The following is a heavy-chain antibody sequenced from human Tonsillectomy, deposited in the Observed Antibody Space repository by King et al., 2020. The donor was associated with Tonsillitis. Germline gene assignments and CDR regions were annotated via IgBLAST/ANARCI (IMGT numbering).Heavy chain of an antibody. J-gene: IGHJ4*02. D-gene: IGHD3-10*01. V-gene: IGHV1-69*12. CDR1: GGTFSNYA. CDR3: ARVLEPYGSGTYFFGF. Sequence: QLVQSGAEVKKPGSSVKVSCKASGGTFSNYAISWVRQAPGQGLEWMGGIIPIFGAANYAHKFQGRVTITADESTTTAYMELSSLRSEDTAVYYCARVLEPYGSGTYFFGFWGQGTLVTVSS. CDR2: IIPIFGAA.